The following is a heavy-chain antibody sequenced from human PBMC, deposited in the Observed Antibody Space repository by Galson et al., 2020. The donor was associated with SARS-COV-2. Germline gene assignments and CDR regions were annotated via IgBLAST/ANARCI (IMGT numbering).Heavy chain of an antibody. CDR3: VRGTYGDYSFDY. D-gene: IGHD4-17*01. CDR2: ISSSSDTI. Sequence: TGGSLRLSCEASGFSFSTYSMNWVRQTPGKGLKWVSYISSSSDTIYYADSVKGRFTISRDNAQNSLYLKMNSLRDEDTAVYYCVRGTYGDYSFDYWGQGTLVTVSP. CDR1: GFSFSTYS. J-gene: IGHJ4*02. V-gene: IGHV3-48*02.